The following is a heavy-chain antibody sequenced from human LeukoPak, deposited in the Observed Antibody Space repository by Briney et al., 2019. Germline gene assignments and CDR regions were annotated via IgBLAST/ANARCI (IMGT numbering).Heavy chain of an antibody. CDR2: ISDSGRTI. CDR3: ARARPGGLRDY. V-gene: IGHV3-48*03. J-gene: IGHJ4*02. Sequence: QPGGSLRLSCAASGFTFSSYEMNWVRQAPGKGLERVSYISDSGRTIYYANSVKGRFTISRDNAKNSLYLQMNSLRAEDTAVYYCARARPGGLRDYWGQGTLVTVSS. D-gene: IGHD3-10*01. CDR1: GFTFSSYE.